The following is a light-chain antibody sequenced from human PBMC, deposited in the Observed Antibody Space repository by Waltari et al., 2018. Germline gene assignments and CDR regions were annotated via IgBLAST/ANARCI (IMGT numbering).Light chain of an antibody. CDR1: SSDVGAFNY. Sequence: SVSGSPGQSITISCTGTSSDVGAFNYVSWYQQHPGKAPKLIIYDVTNRPSGVSSRFSASKFGNMASLTISGLQADDEADYYCSSYSSSSALRVFGGGTKLTVL. J-gene: IGLJ3*02. CDR3: SSYSSSSALRV. CDR2: DVT. V-gene: IGLV2-14*03.